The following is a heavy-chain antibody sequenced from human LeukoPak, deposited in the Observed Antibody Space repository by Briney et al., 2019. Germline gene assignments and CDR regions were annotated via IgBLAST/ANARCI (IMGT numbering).Heavy chain of an antibody. V-gene: IGHV3-7*01. CDR1: GFTFSSYW. Sequence: GGSLRLSSAAPGFTFSSYWMSWVRQAPGKGLEWVANIKQDGSEKYYVDSVKGRFAISRDNAKNSLYLQMNSLRAEDTAVYYCARDRVYYYYGMDVWGQGTTVTVSS. J-gene: IGHJ6*02. CDR3: ARDRVYYYYGMDV. D-gene: IGHD3-10*01. CDR2: IKQDGSEK.